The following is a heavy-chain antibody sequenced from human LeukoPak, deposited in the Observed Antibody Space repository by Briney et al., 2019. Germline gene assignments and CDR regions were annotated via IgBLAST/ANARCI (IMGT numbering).Heavy chain of an antibody. Sequence: AGGSLRLSCAASGFTFSSYGMHWVRQAPGKGLEWVGNIKQDGSEKNYVDSVKGRFTISRDNAKNSLYLQMNSLRAEDTAMYYCMTASRSSTWPPPTWGQGTLVTVSS. D-gene: IGHD6-13*01. V-gene: IGHV3-7*01. J-gene: IGHJ5*02. CDR2: IKQDGSEK. CDR3: MTASRSSTWPPPT. CDR1: GFTFSSYG.